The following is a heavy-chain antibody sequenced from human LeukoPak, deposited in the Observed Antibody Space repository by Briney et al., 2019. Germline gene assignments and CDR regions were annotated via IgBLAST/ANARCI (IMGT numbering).Heavy chain of an antibody. CDR1: GFTFSSYA. CDR3: AKDFWQWFGELWSY. D-gene: IGHD3-10*01. J-gene: IGHJ4*02. Sequence: GGSLRLSCAASGFTFSSYALSWVRQAPGKGLEWVSGISGSGGTTYYADSVKGRFTISRDNSENTLYLQMNSLRAEDTAVYYCAKDFWQWFGELWSYWGQGTLVTVSS. CDR2: ISGSGGTT. V-gene: IGHV3-23*01.